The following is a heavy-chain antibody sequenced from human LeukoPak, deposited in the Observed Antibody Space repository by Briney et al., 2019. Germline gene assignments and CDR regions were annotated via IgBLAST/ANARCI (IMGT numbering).Heavy chain of an antibody. D-gene: IGHD5-18*01. CDR1: GFTFSSYS. CDR3: ARDAPGNTALDY. Sequence: GGSLRLSCAASGFTFSSYSMNWVREAPGKGLEWVSSIGSSSSSIYYADSVKGRFTISRDKAKKSLYLQMNSLRAEDTAVYYCARDAPGNTALDYWGQGTLVTVSS. J-gene: IGHJ4*02. V-gene: IGHV3-21*01. CDR2: IGSSSSSI.